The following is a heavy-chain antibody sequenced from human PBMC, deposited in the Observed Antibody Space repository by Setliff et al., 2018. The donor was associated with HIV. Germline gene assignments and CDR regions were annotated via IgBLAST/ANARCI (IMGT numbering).Heavy chain of an antibody. D-gene: IGHD4-17*01. V-gene: IGHV4-30-4*08. Sequence: PSETLSLTCTVSGGSISSGDYYWSWIRQPPGKGLEWIGNIYDSESTYYNPSLKSRVTISVDTSKNHSSLKLNSVTAADTAVYYCARAPGPYGDYNWFDPWGQGALVTVSS. J-gene: IGHJ5*02. CDR2: IYDSEST. CDR1: GGSISSGDYY. CDR3: ARAPGPYGDYNWFDP.